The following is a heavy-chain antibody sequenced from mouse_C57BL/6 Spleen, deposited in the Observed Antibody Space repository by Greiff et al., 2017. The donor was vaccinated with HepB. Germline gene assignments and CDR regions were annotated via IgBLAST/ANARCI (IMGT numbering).Heavy chain of an antibody. Sequence: VQLQQSGAELAKPGASVKLSCKASGYTFTSYWMHWVKQRPGQGLEWIGYINPSSGYTKYNQKFKDKATLTADKSYSTAYMQLSSLTYEDSAVYYCAREEPYDYDVMDYWGQGTSVTVSS. CDR3: AREEPYDYDVMDY. V-gene: IGHV1-7*01. CDR1: GYTFTSYW. J-gene: IGHJ4*01. CDR2: INPSSGYT.